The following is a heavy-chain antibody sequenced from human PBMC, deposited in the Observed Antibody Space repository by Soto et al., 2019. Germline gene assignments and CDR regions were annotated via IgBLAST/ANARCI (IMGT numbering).Heavy chain of an antibody. CDR2: IYHSGST. CDR3: ARAHDSSGYAHY. J-gene: IGHJ4*02. CDR1: GGSISSSNW. D-gene: IGHD3-22*01. Sequence: PSETLSLTCAVSGGSISSSNWWSWVRQPPGKGLEWIGEIYHSGSTNYNPSLKNRVTISVDKSKNQFSLKLSSVTAADTAVYYCARAHDSSGYAHYWGQGTLVTVSS. V-gene: IGHV4-4*02.